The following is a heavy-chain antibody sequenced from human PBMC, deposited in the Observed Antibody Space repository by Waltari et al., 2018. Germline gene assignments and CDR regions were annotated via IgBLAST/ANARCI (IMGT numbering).Heavy chain of an antibody. CDR3: AGGTPLRFFVH. J-gene: IGHJ4*02. V-gene: IGHV1-69*01. CDR2: IIPTFQKV. CDR1: GGSFPPVG. Sequence: QVQLVQSGYEVKTPGASVTDSGTAAGGSFPPVGVYWVRQATGQGLEWMGGIIPTFQKVAYAQEFQGRVSITADDYTGIAYMELTSLRFEDTAVYYCAGGTPLRFFVHWGQGTRVTVSS.